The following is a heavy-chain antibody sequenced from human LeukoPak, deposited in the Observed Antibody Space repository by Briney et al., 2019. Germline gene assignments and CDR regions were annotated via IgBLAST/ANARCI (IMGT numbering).Heavy chain of an antibody. Sequence: SETLSLTCSVSGGSISSSSYYWGWIRQAPGKGLEWIGSIYYSGSTYYNPSLKSRVTISVDTSKNQFSLKLSSVTAADTAVYYCARQRVFVVVPAAIQWDASYIWGQGTMVTVSS. D-gene: IGHD2-2*02. CDR1: GGSISSSSYY. J-gene: IGHJ3*02. CDR2: IYYSGST. CDR3: ARQRVFVVVPAAIQWDASYI. V-gene: IGHV4-39*01.